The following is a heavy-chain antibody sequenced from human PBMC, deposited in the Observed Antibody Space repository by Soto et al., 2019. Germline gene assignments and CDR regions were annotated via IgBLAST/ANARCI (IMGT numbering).Heavy chain of an antibody. J-gene: IGHJ6*02. CDR1: GFTFSDYY. Sequence: LRLSCAASGFTFSDYYMSWIRQAPGKGLEWVSYISSSSSYTNYADSVKGRFTISRDNAKNSLYLQMNSLRAEDTAVYYCARTMVRGVIIRAPHYYYYGMDVWGQGTTVTVSS. D-gene: IGHD3-10*01. V-gene: IGHV3-11*03. CDR2: ISSSSSYT. CDR3: ARTMVRGVIIRAPHYYYYGMDV.